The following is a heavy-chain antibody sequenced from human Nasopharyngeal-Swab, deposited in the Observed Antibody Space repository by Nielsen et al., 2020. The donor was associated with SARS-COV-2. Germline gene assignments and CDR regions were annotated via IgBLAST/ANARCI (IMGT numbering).Heavy chain of an antibody. J-gene: IGHJ6*02. Sequence: ASVKVSCKASGHTFTGYYMHWVRQAPGQGLEWMGRINPNSGGTNYAQKFQGRVTMTRDTSISTAYMELSRLRSDDTAVYYCARTSQVTMVQGVTNYGMDVWGQGTTVTVSS. D-gene: IGHD3-10*01. CDR2: INPNSGGT. CDR3: ARTSQVTMVQGVTNYGMDV. V-gene: IGHV1-2*06. CDR1: GHTFTGYY.